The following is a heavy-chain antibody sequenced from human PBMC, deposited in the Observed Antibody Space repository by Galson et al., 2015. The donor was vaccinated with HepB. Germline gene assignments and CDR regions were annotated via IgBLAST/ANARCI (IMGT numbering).Heavy chain of an antibody. Sequence: SLRLSCAASGFTFSSYGMHWVRQAPGKGLEWVAFIRYDGSNKYHADSVKGRFTISRDNSKNTLYLQMNSLRAEDTAVYYCAKDRLNVLRYFDYWGQGTLVTVSS. D-gene: IGHD3-9*01. V-gene: IGHV3-30*02. CDR3: AKDRLNVLRYFDY. CDR1: GFTFSSYG. CDR2: IRYDGSNK. J-gene: IGHJ4*02.